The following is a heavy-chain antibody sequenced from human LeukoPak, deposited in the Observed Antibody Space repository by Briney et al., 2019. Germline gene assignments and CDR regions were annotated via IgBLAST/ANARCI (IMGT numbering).Heavy chain of an antibody. CDR1: GFTFSSYS. J-gene: IGHJ6*03. D-gene: IGHD3-9*01. CDR2: ITSSGRYI. Sequence: GGSLRLSCAASGFTFSSYSMNWVRQAPGKGLEWVSSITSSGRYIYYADSVKGRFTISRDDSKNTAYLQMNSLKTEDTAVYYCTRHHYDILTGYYTKGYYYYYYMDVWGKGTTVTVSS. V-gene: IGHV3-21*04. CDR3: TRHHYDILTGYYTKGYYYYYYMDV.